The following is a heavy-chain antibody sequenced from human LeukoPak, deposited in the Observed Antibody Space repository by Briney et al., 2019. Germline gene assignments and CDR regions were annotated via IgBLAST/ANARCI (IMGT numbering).Heavy chain of an antibody. D-gene: IGHD6-13*01. J-gene: IGHJ5*02. Sequence: SETLSLTCTVAGYSISSGYYWGWIRQPPGKGLEWIGSIYYSGSTYYNPSLKSRVTISVDTSKNQFSLKLSSVTAADTAVYYCARAGIAAADGFFDPWGQGTLVTVSS. CDR3: ARAGIAAADGFFDP. CDR2: IYYSGST. CDR1: GYSISSGYY. V-gene: IGHV4-38-2*02.